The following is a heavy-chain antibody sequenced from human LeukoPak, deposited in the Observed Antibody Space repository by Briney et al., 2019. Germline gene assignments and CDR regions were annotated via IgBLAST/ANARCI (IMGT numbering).Heavy chain of an antibody. CDR2: IYTSEST. V-gene: IGHV4-4*07. J-gene: IGHJ3*02. CDR3: AGVPHDYGVYEAFDI. CDR1: GGSISSYY. Sequence: SETLSLTCTVSGGSISSYYWSWIRQPPGKGLEWIGRIYTSESTNYNPSLKSRVTMSIDTSKNQFSLKLSSVTAADTAVYYCAGVPHDYGVYEAFDIWGRGTMVTVSS. D-gene: IGHD4-17*01.